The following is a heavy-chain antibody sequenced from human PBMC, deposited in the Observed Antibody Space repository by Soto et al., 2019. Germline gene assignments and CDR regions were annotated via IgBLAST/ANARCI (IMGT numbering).Heavy chain of an antibody. CDR2: ISYDGSNK. D-gene: IGHD1-26*01. Sequence: GGSLRLSCAASGFTFSSYSMNWVRQAPGKGLEWVAVISYDGSNKYYADSVKGRFTISRDNSKNTLYLQMNSLRAEDTAVYYCAKDQVGATIPDYWGQGTLVTVSS. CDR1: GFTFSSYS. V-gene: IGHV3-30*18. J-gene: IGHJ4*02. CDR3: AKDQVGATIPDY.